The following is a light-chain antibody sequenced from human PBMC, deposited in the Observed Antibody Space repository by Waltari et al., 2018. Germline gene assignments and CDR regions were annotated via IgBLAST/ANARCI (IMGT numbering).Light chain of an antibody. CDR1: QSITSR. V-gene: IGKV1-39*01. CDR3: QQRNNWPLT. J-gene: IGKJ4*01. CDR2: AAS. Sequence: DIQMTQSPSSLSASVGDRVTITCRASQSITSRLNWYQQKPGKAPKVLIYAASSLQSGVPSRFSGSGSGTDFTLTISSLEPEDSAVYYCQQRNNWPLTFGGGTKVEIK.